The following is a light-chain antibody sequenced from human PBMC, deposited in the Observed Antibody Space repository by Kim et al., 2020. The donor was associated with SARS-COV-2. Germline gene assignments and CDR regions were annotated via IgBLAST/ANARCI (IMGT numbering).Light chain of an antibody. J-gene: IGLJ2*01. CDR1: SGSIASNY. V-gene: IGLV6-57*04. Sequence: NFMLTQPHSVSESPWKTVTISCTRSSGSIASNYVQWYQLRPGSAPTTVIYEDNQRPSGVPDRFSGSIDSSSNSASLTISGLKTEDEADYYCQSYDSSNPVVFGGGTQLTVL. CDR3: QSYDSSNPVV. CDR2: EDN.